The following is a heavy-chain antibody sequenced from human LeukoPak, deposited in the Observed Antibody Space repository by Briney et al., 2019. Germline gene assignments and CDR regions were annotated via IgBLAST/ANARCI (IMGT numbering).Heavy chain of an antibody. V-gene: IGHV3-13*01. CDR1: GVTFSSYD. J-gene: IGHJ2*01. CDR3: SKAPTQGWYLDP. Sequence: GSLRLSCAASGVTFSSYDVHWVRQATGRGLEGVSAVGTAGGTYYPGSVKGRFTISRESANNSLYLQMNILRAGDTAVYYCSKAPTQGWYLDPSGRGKLVTVSS. CDR2: VGTAGGT.